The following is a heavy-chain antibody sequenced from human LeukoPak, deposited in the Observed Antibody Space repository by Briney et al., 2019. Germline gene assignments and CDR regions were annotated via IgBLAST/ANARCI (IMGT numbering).Heavy chain of an antibody. J-gene: IGHJ4*02. CDR2: IYPGDSDT. D-gene: IGHD5-12*01. Sequence: GESLKISCKGSQYIFANYWIAWVRQMPGKGLEWMGIIYPGDSDTRYSPSFQGQVTISADKSISTAYLQWNSLKASDTAMYYCARSGYSGFALDYWGQGTLVTVSP. V-gene: IGHV5-51*01. CDR3: ARSGYSGFALDY. CDR1: QYIFANYW.